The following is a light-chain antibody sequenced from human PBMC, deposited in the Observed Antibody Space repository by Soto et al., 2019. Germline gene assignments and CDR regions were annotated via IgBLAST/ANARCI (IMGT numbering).Light chain of an antibody. J-gene: IGKJ3*01. CDR1: QSVTSNY. CDR2: AAS. V-gene: IGKV3-20*01. Sequence: EIVLTQSPGTLSLSPGERATLSCRASQSVTSNYLAWYQQRPGQAPRLLMYAASSRATGIPDRFTGSGSGTDFTLTISRLEPEDFAVYYCQQYGDSPPKFTFGPGAKVDIK. CDR3: QQYGDSPPKFT.